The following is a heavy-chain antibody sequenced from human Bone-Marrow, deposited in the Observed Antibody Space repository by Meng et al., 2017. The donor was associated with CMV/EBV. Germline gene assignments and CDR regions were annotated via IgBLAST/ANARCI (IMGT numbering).Heavy chain of an antibody. CDR3: TKSRNGYGGEDY. CDR1: GFTFSSYA. CDR2: ISYDGSNK. Sequence: GESLKISCAASGFTFSSYAMHWVRQAPGKGLEWVAVISYDGSNKYYADSVKGRFTISRDNSKNTLYLQMNSLRAEDTAVYYCTKSRNGYGGEDYWGQGTLVTVSS. J-gene: IGHJ4*02. D-gene: IGHD5-12*01. V-gene: IGHV3-30*04.